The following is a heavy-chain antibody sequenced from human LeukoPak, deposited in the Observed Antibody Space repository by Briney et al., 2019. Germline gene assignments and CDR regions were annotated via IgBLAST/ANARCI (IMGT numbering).Heavy chain of an antibody. J-gene: IGHJ4*02. CDR1: GFTFSSYW. CDR2: INSDGSST. CDR3: ARGGVYYDILTGYYTHKQDFDY. V-gene: IGHV3-74*01. Sequence: PGGSLRLSCAASGFTFSSYWMHWVRQAPGKGLVWVSRINSDGSSTSYADSVKGRFTISRDNAKNTLYLQMNSLRAEDTAVYYCARGGVYYDILTGYYTHKQDFDYWGQGTLVTVSS. D-gene: IGHD3-9*01.